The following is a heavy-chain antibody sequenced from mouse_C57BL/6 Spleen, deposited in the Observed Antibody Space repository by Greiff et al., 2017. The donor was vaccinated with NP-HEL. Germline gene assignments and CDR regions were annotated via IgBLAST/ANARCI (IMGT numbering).Heavy chain of an antibody. D-gene: IGHD2-4*01. CDR3: ARGDYYWYFEV. J-gene: IGHJ1*03. Sequence: EVKLVESGGGLVKPGGSLKLSCAASGFTFSSYTMSWVRQTPEKRLEWVATICGGGGNTYFPDSVKGRFTISRDNAKNTLYQQMSSLRSEDTALYYCARGDYYWYFEVWGTGTTVTVAS. CDR1: GFTFSSYT. CDR2: ICGGGGNT. V-gene: IGHV5-9*01.